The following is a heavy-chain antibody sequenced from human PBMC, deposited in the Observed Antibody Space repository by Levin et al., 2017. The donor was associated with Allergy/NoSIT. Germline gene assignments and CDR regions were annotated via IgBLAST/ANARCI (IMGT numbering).Heavy chain of an antibody. Sequence: GESLKISCAASGFTFSSYAMHWVRQAPGKGLEWVTIISYDGSNKFYADSVKGRFTLSRDNSKNTLYLQVNSLRADDTAVYYCAKEMTTVVPVFDYWGQGTLVTVSS. CDR3: AKEMTTVVPVFDY. J-gene: IGHJ4*02. D-gene: IGHD4-23*01. CDR1: GFTFSSYA. V-gene: IGHV3-30-3*01. CDR2: ISYDGSNK.